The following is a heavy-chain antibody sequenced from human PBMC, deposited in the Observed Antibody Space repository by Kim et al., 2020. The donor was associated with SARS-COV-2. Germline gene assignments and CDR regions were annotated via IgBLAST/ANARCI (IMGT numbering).Heavy chain of an antibody. Sequence: ASVKVSCKASGYTFTSYYMHWVRQAPGQGLEWMGIINPSGGSTSYAQKFQGRVTMTRDTSTSTVYMELSSLRSEDTAVYYCARSKAMVRGVSINDYWGQGTLVTVSS. J-gene: IGHJ4*02. CDR2: INPSGGST. CDR1: GYTFTSYY. D-gene: IGHD3-10*01. CDR3: ARSKAMVRGVSINDY. V-gene: IGHV1-46*01.